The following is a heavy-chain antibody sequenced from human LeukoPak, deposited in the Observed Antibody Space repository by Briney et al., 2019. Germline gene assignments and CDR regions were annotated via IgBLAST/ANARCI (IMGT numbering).Heavy chain of an antibody. CDR1: GFTFSSYG. V-gene: IGHV3-30*18. Sequence: GGSLRLSCAVSGFTFSSYGMHWVRQAPGKGLEWVAVISYDGTNKFYADYVKGRFTISRDDSMNTLYLQMNSLRADDTAVYYCAKDWSAFDIWGQGTVVTVSS. CDR3: AKDWSAFDI. J-gene: IGHJ3*02. CDR2: ISYDGTNK. D-gene: IGHD3-3*01.